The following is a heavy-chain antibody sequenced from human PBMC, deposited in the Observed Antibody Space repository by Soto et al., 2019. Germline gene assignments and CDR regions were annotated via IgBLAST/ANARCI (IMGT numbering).Heavy chain of an antibody. J-gene: IGHJ4*02. Sequence: PGASLKISCKGSGYSFTSYWIGWVRQMPGKGLEWMGIIYPGDSDTRYSPSFQGQVTISADKSISTAYLQWSSLKASDTAMYYCARHKVLRDVGGDPTRPFCDYWGQGTLVTVSS. CDR1: GYSFTSYW. CDR3: ARHKVLRDVGGDPTRPFCDY. D-gene: IGHD2-21*02. CDR2: IYPGDSDT. V-gene: IGHV5-51*01.